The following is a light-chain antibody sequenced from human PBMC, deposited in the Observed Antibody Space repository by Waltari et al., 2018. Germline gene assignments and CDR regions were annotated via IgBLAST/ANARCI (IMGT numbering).Light chain of an antibody. CDR1: AVVGRK. J-gene: IGKJ4*01. Sequence: ETVMPQSPATLSVSPGERVTLSCGARAVVGRKLAWYQHKPGQAPRLLIYDASTRASGIPPRFSGGGSGTDFTLTISRLQSEDFAVYYCLQYNYWPPVTFGGGTTVE. V-gene: IGKV3-15*01. CDR2: DAS. CDR3: LQYNYWPPVT.